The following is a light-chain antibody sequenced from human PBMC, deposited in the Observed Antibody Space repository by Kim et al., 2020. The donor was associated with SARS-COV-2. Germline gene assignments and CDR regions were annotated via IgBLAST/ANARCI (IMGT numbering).Light chain of an antibody. CDR2: HDT. Sequence: SYELTQPPSVSVAPGKTAGITCGGNNIRSKSVHWYQQKPGQAPILAIYHDTVRPSGIPERFSGSNSGSTATLTISRVEAGDEADYYCQVWDAGSDHWVFG. CDR1: NIRSKS. J-gene: IGLJ3*02. V-gene: IGLV3-21*01. CDR3: QVWDAGSDHWV.